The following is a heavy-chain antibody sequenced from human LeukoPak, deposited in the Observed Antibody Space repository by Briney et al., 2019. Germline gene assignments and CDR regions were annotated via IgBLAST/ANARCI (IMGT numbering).Heavy chain of an antibody. Sequence: GGSLRLSCAASGFTFDDYAMHWVRQAPGKGLEWVSGISWNSGTIDYADSVKGRFTISGDNAKNSLYLQMNSLRAEDTALYYCAKDRYSSSSNWFDPWGQGTLVTVSS. V-gene: IGHV3-9*01. CDR3: AKDRYSSSSNWFDP. CDR2: ISWNSGTI. D-gene: IGHD6-13*01. J-gene: IGHJ5*02. CDR1: GFTFDDYA.